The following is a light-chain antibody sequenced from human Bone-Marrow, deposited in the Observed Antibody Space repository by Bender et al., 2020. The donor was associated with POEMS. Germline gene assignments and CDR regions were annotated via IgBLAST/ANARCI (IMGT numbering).Light chain of an antibody. CDR1: SSDVGGYNF. Sequence: QSALTQPRSVSGSPGQSITISCTGTSSDVGGYNFVSWYQQHPGKAPKLMIYQVSHRPSGISNRFSGSKSGNTASLTISGLQAEDEADYYCSSYTISTSYVFGNGTKVTVL. CDR3: SSYTISTSYV. J-gene: IGLJ1*01. V-gene: IGLV2-14*01. CDR2: QVS.